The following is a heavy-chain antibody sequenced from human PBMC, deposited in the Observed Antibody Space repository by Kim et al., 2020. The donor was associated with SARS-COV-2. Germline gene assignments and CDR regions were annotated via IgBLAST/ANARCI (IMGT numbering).Heavy chain of an antibody. CDR1: GFTFSSYW. J-gene: IGHJ4*02. Sequence: GGSLRLSCAASGFTFSSYWMHWVRQAPGKGLVWVSRINSDGSSTSYADSVKGRFTISRDNAKNTLYLQMNSLRAEETAVYYCARDQAEKLYYYDSSGYYYGWGQGTLVTVSS. V-gene: IGHV3-74*01. CDR3: ARDQAEKLYYYDSSGYYYG. CDR2: INSDGSST. D-gene: IGHD3-22*01.